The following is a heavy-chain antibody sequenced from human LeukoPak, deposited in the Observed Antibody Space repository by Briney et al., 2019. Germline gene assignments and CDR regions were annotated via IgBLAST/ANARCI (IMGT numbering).Heavy chain of an antibody. CDR3: ASQQSFHYYYMDV. CDR1: GFTFNTYW. J-gene: IGHJ6*03. Sequence: SGGSLRLSCAASGFTFNTYWMRWVRQAPGKGLVWVSSINADGSSTSYADSMKGRFTISRDNAKNTLYLQMNSLRAEDTAVYYCASQQSFHYYYMDVWGKGTTVTVSS. D-gene: IGHD2/OR15-2a*01. V-gene: IGHV3-74*01. CDR2: INADGSST.